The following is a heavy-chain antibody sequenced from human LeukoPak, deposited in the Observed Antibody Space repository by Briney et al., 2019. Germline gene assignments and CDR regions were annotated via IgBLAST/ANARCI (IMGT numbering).Heavy chain of an antibody. Sequence: GASVRVSCKASGYTFVNCYVHWVRQAPGQGLEWVGAINPYGGTTAYAQSLQGRVTVTRDTSSNTVYMELNSLTSEDTAIYYCARDLISPDYWGQGTLVTVSS. V-gene: IGHV1-46*04. J-gene: IGHJ4*02. CDR3: ARDLISPDY. D-gene: IGHD2/OR15-2a*01. CDR2: INPYGGTT. CDR1: GYTFVNCY.